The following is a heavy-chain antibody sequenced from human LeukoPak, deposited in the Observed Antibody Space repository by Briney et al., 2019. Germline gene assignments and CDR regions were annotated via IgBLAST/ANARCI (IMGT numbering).Heavy chain of an antibody. CDR2: MYYSGST. D-gene: IGHD6-19*01. Sequence: SETLSLTCTVSGGSISSSSYYWGWIRQPPGKGLEWIGSMYYSGSTYYNPSLKSRVTISADTSKNQFSLRLSSVTAADTAVYYCARDQTVVAGGVDYWGQGTLVTVSS. V-gene: IGHV4-39*07. CDR3: ARDQTVVAGGVDY. CDR1: GGSISSSSYY. J-gene: IGHJ4*02.